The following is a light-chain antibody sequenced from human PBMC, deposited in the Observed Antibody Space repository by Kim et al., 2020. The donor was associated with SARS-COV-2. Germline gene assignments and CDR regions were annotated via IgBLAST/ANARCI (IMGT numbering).Light chain of an antibody. CDR2: GAS. J-gene: IGKJ1*01. CDR3: QQYNNWPPGWT. CDR1: QSVSSN. V-gene: IGKV3-15*01. Sequence: PGERATLSCRASQSVSSNLAWYQQKPGQAPRLLIYGASTRATGIPARFSGSGSGTEFTLTISSLQSEDFAVYYCQQYNNWPPGWTFGQGTKVDIK.